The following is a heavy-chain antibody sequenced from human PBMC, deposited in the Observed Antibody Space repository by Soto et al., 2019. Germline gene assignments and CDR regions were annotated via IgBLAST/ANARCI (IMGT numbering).Heavy chain of an antibody. CDR3: ARLVLYYYGSGSYSVRSKYYYYMDV. V-gene: IGHV1-18*01. J-gene: IGHJ6*03. D-gene: IGHD3-10*01. CDR1: GYTFTSYG. Sequence: ASVKVSCKASGYTFTSYGISWVRQAPGQGLEWMGWISAYNGNTNYAQKLQGRVTMTTDTSTSTAYMELRSLRSDDTAVYYCARLVLYYYGSGSYSVRSKYYYYMDVWGKGTTVTVSS. CDR2: ISAYNGNT.